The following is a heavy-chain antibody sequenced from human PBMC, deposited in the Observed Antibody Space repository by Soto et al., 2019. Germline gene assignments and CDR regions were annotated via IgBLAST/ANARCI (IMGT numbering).Heavy chain of an antibody. CDR3: VVSSGGGYFVWLLYSYYYYGMDV. CDR2: ISGSGGST. J-gene: IGHJ6*02. Sequence: EVQLLESGGGLVQPGGSLRLSCAASGFTFSSYAMSWVRQAPGKGLEWVSAISGSGGSTYYADSVKGRFTISRDNSKNTPYLQQKSLRAEETAVYYCVVSSGGGYFVWLLYSYYYYGMDVWGQGTTVTVSS. D-gene: IGHD3-9*01. V-gene: IGHV3-23*01. CDR1: GFTFSSYA.